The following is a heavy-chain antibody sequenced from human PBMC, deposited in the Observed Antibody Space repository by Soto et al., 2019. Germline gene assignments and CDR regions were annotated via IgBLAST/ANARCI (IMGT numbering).Heavy chain of an antibody. J-gene: IGHJ6*02. CDR1: GYTFTSYA. CDR3: ARDSGGMDV. V-gene: IGHV1-3*01. Sequence: QVQLVQSGAEVKKPGASVKISCKTSGYTFTSYALHWVRQAPGQRLEWMGWINAGNGNTKYSQKLQGSLTITRDTSARTASMELRRPRSEDTAVYYCARDSGGMDVWGQGTTVTVSS. CDR2: INAGNGNT.